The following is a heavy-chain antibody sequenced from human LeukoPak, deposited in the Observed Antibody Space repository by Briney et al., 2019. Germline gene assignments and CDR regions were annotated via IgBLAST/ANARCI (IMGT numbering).Heavy chain of an antibody. V-gene: IGHV3-7*01. CDR1: GFTLSNYW. CDR3: ARVRYNSGPYFDY. Sequence: PGGSLRLSCAASGFTLSNYWMSWVRQAPGKGLEWVANIQQDGSEKYYVDSVKGRFTISRDNAWNSLSLQMNSLRVEDTAVYYCARVRYNSGPYFDYWGQGTLVTVSS. J-gene: IGHJ4*02. CDR2: IQQDGSEK. D-gene: IGHD5-18*01.